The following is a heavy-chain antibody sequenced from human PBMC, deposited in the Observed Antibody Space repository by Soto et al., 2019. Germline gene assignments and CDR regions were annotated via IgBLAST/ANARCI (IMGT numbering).Heavy chain of an antibody. D-gene: IGHD3-10*01. J-gene: IGHJ5*02. V-gene: IGHV4-59*12. CDR1: GGSISNYY. Sequence: SETLSLTCTVSGGSISNYYWSWIRQPPGKGLEWIGYIYYTGSTNYNPSLKSRVTISVDTSKNHFSLKLSSVTVADTAIYYCARDRPIRDSGSHSFDPWGQGIQVTVSS. CDR3: ARDRPIRDSGSHSFDP. CDR2: IYYTGST.